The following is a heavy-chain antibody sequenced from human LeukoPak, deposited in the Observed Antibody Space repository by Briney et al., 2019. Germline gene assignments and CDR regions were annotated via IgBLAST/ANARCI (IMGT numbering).Heavy chain of an antibody. CDR3: VRERNNFWSGHHSIFDS. J-gene: IGHJ4*02. D-gene: IGHD3-3*01. CDR2: INNDGSST. V-gene: IGHV3-74*01. CDR1: GFIISGHW. Sequence: PGGSLRLSCAASGFIISGHWIHWVRQAPGKGLVWLSRINNDGSSTIYADSVKGRFTFSRDNAENTLFLEMSSLRVEDTAVYYCVRERNNFWSGHHSIFDSWGQGTLVTVSS.